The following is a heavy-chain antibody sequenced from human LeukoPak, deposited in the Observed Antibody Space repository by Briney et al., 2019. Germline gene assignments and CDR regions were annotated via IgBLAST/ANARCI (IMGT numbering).Heavy chain of an antibody. CDR1: GFNFRLYS. Sequence: GGSLRLSCAASGFNFRLYSMNWVRQAPGKGLEWVVNIKPDGTTKFYVDSVKGRFTISRDNALNSLYLQMNSLRAEDTAIYYCARSIPYGTTWYGRSDYWGQGTLVTVSS. CDR3: ARSIPYGTTWYGRSDY. V-gene: IGHV3-7*03. J-gene: IGHJ4*02. CDR2: IKPDGTTK. D-gene: IGHD6-13*01.